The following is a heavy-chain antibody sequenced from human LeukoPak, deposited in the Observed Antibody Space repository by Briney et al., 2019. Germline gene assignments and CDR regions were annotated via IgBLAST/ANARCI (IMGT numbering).Heavy chain of an antibody. D-gene: IGHD5-18*01. Sequence: PGGSLRLSCAASGFTFSSYAMSWVRQAPGKGLEWVSAISGSGGSTYYADSVKGRFTISRDNSKNTLYLQMNSLRAEDTAVYYCAKALPNSWIQLILGGMDVWGQGTTVTVSS. CDR2: ISGSGGST. V-gene: IGHV3-23*01. J-gene: IGHJ6*02. CDR1: GFTFSSYA. CDR3: AKALPNSWIQLILGGMDV.